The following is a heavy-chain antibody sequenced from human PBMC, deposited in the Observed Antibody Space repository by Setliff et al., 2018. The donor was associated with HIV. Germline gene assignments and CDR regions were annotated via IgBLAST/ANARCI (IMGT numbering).Heavy chain of an antibody. J-gene: IGHJ4*02. CDR3: ARHRGEVGLLEMATGYFDY. V-gene: IGHV5-51*01. CDR1: GYSFTNYW. Sequence: GESLKISCKGSGYSFTNYWIGWVRQMPGKGLEWMGIIYPGDSGTRYSPSFQGQVTISADKSISTAYLQWSGLKASDTAIYYCARHRGEVGLLEMATGYFDYWGQGTLVTVSS. D-gene: IGHD5-12*01. CDR2: IYPGDSGT.